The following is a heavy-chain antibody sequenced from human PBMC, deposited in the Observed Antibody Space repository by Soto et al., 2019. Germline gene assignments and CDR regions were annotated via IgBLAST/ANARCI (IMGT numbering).Heavy chain of an antibody. D-gene: IGHD1-26*01. CDR2: INPNSGGT. Sequence: ASVKVSCKASGYSFTAYCVHWVRQAPGQGLEWMGWINPNSGGTNYAQRFQGRVAMTTDTSTNTAYMELNSLKSDDTALYVCARSSGTYSDFDYWGQGTQVTVS. CDR1: GYSFTAYC. V-gene: IGHV1-2*02. CDR3: ARSSGTYSDFDY. J-gene: IGHJ4*01.